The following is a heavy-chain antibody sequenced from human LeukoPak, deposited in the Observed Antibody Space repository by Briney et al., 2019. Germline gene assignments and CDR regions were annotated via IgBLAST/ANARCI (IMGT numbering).Heavy chain of an antibody. D-gene: IGHD4-11*01. CDR1: GGSISSSTYY. Sequence: PSETLSLTCTVSGGSISSSTYYWGWIRQSTGKGLEWMGSIYSSGSTYYNPSLMRVTISVDTSKNQFSLKVSSVTAADSAVYYCARHVDYPAAFDYWGQGTLVTVSS. CDR3: ARHVDYPAAFDY. CDR2: IYSSGST. J-gene: IGHJ4*02. V-gene: IGHV4-39*01.